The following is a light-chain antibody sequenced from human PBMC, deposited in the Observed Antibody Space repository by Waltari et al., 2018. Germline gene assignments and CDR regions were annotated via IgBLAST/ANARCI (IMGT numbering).Light chain of an antibody. V-gene: IGLV2-14*01. J-gene: IGLJ3*02. Sequence: QSALTQPASVSGSPGQSITISCTGTSSDVGGYNYVSWYQQNPGKAPKHMIYDVSNRPSWVSNRFSGSKSGNTASLTISGLQAEDEADYYCSSYTSSSTLEVFGGGTKLTVL. CDR3: SSYTSSSTLEV. CDR2: DVS. CDR1: SSDVGGYNY.